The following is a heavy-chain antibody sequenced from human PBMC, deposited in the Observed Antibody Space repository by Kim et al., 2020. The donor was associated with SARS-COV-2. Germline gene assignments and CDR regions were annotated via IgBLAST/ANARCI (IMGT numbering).Heavy chain of an antibody. CDR1: GGTFSSYA. CDR3: ARGAEQWLVTPQFDY. V-gene: IGHV1-69*13. J-gene: IGHJ4*02. CDR2: IIPIFGTA. D-gene: IGHD6-19*01. Sequence: SVKVSCKASGGTFSSYAISWVRQAPGQGLEWMGGIIPIFGTANYAQKFQGRVTITADESTSTAYMELSSLRSEDTAVYYCARGAEQWLVTPQFDYWGQGTLVTVSS.